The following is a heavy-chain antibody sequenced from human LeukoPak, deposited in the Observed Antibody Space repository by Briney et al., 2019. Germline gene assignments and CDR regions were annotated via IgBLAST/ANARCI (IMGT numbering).Heavy chain of an antibody. CDR1: GDSMTSSNHY. CDR3: ARRSHCTGDSCYPV. Sequence: PSETLSLTCTVSGDSMTSSNHYWVWIRQPPGKGLEWIGSIYYGGSTYYKPSLKSRFTISQDTSKNQFSLKVNTVTAADTAVYHCARRSHCTGDSCYPVWGQGTTVTVSS. D-gene: IGHD2-15*01. V-gene: IGHV4-39*01. J-gene: IGHJ6*02. CDR2: IYYGGST.